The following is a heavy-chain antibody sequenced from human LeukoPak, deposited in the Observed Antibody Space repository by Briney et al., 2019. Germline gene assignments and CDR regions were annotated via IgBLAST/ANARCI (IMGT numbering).Heavy chain of an antibody. CDR2: ISYDGSNK. D-gene: IGHD6-19*01. CDR1: GFTFSTYA. V-gene: IGHV3-30*04. J-gene: IGHJ4*02. Sequence: GGSLRLSCAASGFTFSTYAMHWVRQAPGKGLEWVAVISYDGSNKYYADSVKGRLTISRDNSKNTLYLQMNSLRAEDTAVYYCARGLYSSGWYLDYWGQGILVTVSS. CDR3: ARGLYSSGWYLDY.